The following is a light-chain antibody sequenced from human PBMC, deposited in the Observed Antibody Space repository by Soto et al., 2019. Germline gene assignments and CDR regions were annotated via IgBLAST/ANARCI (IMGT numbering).Light chain of an antibody. CDR2: DAS. V-gene: IGKV3-20*01. CDR3: QQYGSSRT. CDR1: QTVRNSY. Sequence: EIVLTQSPGTLSLSPGERATLSCRATQTVRNSYLAWYQQKPGQAPRLLIYDASSRATGIPDRFSGSGSGTDFTLTISRLEPEDFAVYYCQQYGSSRTFGQGTKVEIK. J-gene: IGKJ1*01.